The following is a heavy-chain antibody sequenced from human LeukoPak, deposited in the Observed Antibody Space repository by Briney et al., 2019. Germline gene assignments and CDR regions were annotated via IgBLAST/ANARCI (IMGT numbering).Heavy chain of an antibody. J-gene: IGHJ6*02. CDR2: AGWAGGTT. D-gene: IGHD2-2*01. Sequence: PGGSLRLSCATSGFNFDRYTIHWVRQAPGKGLEWVSLAGWAGGTTFYSDSVRGRFTISRDNTKNSLYLQMNSLRAEDTAVYYCAREVGYCSSTSCRYYYYYGMDVWGQGTTVTVSS. V-gene: IGHV3-43*01. CDR1: GFNFDRYT. CDR3: AREVGYCSSTSCRYYYYYGMDV.